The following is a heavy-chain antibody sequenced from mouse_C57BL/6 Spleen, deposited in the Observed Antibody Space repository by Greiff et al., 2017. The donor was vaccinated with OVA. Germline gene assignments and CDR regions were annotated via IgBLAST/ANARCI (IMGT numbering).Heavy chain of an antibody. D-gene: IGHD4-1*01. CDR3: ARSGWDEGYFDD. V-gene: IGHV1-69*01. CDR2: IGPSDSYT. CDR1: GYTFTSYW. J-gene: IGHJ1*03. Sequence: VQLQQPGAELVMPGASVKLSCKASGYTFTSYWMHWVQQRPGQGLEWIGEIGPSDSYTNYNQKFKGKSTLTVDKSSNTAYMQLSSLTSEDSAVYYCARSGWDEGYFDDWGKGTTVTVSA.